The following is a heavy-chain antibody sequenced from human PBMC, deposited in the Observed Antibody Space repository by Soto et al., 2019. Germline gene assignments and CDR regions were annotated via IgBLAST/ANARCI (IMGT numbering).Heavy chain of an antibody. Sequence: SETLSLTCTVSGGSISSSSYYWGWILHPPGKGLEWIGSIYYSGSTYYNPSLKSRVTISVDTSKNQFSLKLSSVTAADTAVYYCASPYDSSGYYYYRGQGTLVTVSS. J-gene: IGHJ4*02. D-gene: IGHD3-22*01. CDR2: IYYSGST. CDR3: ASPYDSSGYYYY. V-gene: IGHV4-39*01. CDR1: GGSISSSSYY.